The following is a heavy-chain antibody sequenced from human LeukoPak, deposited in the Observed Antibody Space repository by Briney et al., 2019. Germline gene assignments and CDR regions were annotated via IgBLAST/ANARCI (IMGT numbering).Heavy chain of an antibody. CDR2: IYPGDSDT. D-gene: IGHD6-13*01. CDR3: ARRPAAAGTSFDY. J-gene: IGHJ4*02. Sequence: GESLKISCKGSGYSFTCYWIGWVRQMPGKGLEWMGIIYPGDSDTRYSPSFQGQVTISADKSISTAYLQWSSLKASDTAMYYCARRPAAAGTSFDYWGQGTLVTVSS. CDR1: GYSFTCYW. V-gene: IGHV5-51*01.